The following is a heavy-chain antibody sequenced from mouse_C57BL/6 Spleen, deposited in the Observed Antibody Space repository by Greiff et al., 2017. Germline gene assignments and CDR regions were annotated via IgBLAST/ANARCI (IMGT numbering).Heavy chain of an antibody. CDR1: GYTFTSYW. Sequence: QVQLKQSGAELVKPGASVKLSCKASGYTFTSYWMHWVKQRPGQGLEWIGMIHPNSGSTNYNEKFKSKATLTVDKSSSTAYMQLSSLTSEDSAVYYCARVGYGAWYFDVWGTGTTVTVSS. CDR3: ARVGYGAWYFDV. CDR2: IHPNSGST. J-gene: IGHJ1*03. V-gene: IGHV1-64*01. D-gene: IGHD1-1*02.